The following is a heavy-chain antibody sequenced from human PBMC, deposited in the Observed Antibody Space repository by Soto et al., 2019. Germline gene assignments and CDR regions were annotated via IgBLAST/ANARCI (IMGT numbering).Heavy chain of an antibody. D-gene: IGHD2-21*02. CDR3: ARAFVTAFYYYYGMDV. CDR1: GGSISSSSYY. J-gene: IGHJ6*02. CDR2: IYYSGST. V-gene: IGHV4-39*01. Sequence: SETLSLTCTVSGGSISSSSYYWGWIRQPPGKGLEWIGSIYYSGSTYYNPSFKSRVTISVDTSKNQFSLKLSSVTAADTAVYYCARAFVTAFYYYYGMDVWGQGTTVTVSS.